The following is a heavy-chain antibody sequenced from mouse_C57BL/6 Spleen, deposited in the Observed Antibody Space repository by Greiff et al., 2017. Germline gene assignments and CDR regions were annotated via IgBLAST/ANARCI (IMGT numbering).Heavy chain of an antibody. CDR1: GYTFTSYW. CDR3: ALYSNYAWFAY. V-gene: IGHV1-69*01. CDR2: IDPSDSYT. J-gene: IGHJ3*01. D-gene: IGHD2-5*01. Sequence: QVQLQQPGAELVMPGASVKLSCKASGYTFTSYWMHWVKQRPGQGLEWIGEIDPSDSYTNYNQKFKGKSTLTVDKSSSTAYMQLSSLTSEDSAVYYCALYSNYAWFAYWGQGTLVTVSA.